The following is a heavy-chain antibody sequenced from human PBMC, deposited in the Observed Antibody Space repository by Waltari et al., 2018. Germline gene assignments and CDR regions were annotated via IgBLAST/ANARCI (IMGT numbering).Heavy chain of an antibody. V-gene: IGHV3-23*01. Sequence: EVQLLESGGGLVQPGGSLRLSCAASGFTFSSYAMRWVRQAPGKGLEWVSAISGSGGSTYYADSVKGRFTISRDNSKNTLYLQMNSLRAEDTAVYYCPKATGARGGWWAFDIWGQGTMVTVSS. D-gene: IGHD1-26*01. CDR3: PKATGARGGWWAFDI. J-gene: IGHJ3*02. CDR2: ISGSGGST. CDR1: GFTFSSYA.